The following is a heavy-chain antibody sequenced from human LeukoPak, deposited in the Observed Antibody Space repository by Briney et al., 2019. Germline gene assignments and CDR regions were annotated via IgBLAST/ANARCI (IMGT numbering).Heavy chain of an antibody. CDR2: TNGGSR. J-gene: IGHJ4*02. Sequence: PGGSLRLSCLASGFSLSNYAMHWVRQAPGRGLEYVATNGGSRYYADSVKGRFTMSRDNSKNTLHLQMNSLRAEDTAVYYCARVRADSSGHDIDYWGQGTLVTVSS. V-gene: IGHV3-64*04. CDR3: ARVRADSSGHDIDY. CDR1: GFSLSNYA. D-gene: IGHD3-22*01.